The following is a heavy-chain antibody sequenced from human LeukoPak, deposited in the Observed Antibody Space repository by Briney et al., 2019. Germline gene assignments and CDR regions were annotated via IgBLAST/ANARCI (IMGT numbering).Heavy chain of an antibody. Sequence: GGSLRLSCAASGYTFSSYAMHWVRQAPGKGLEWVALISYDKSNKYYADSVKGRFTISRDNSKNTLYLQMNSLTIEDTAVYYCVGAKHRAYDLDYWGQGTLVPV. J-gene: IGHJ4*02. CDR3: VGAKHRAYDLDY. D-gene: IGHD3-22*01. CDR1: GYTFSSYA. CDR2: ISYDKSNK. V-gene: IGHV3-30-3*01.